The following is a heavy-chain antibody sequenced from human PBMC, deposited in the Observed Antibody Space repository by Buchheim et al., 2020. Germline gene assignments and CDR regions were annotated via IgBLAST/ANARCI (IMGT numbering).Heavy chain of an antibody. CDR2: IIPILGIA. J-gene: IGHJ5*02. D-gene: IGHD2-15*01. Sequence: QVQLVQSGAEVKKPGSSVKVSCKASGGTFSSYTISWVRQAPGQGLEWMGRIIPILGIANYAQKFQGRVTITADKSTSTAYMELSSLRSEDTAVYYCAREGGLDTAHCSGGSCYSAGGWFDPWGQGTL. CDR1: GGTFSSYT. V-gene: IGHV1-69*08. CDR3: AREGGLDTAHCSGGSCYSAGGWFDP.